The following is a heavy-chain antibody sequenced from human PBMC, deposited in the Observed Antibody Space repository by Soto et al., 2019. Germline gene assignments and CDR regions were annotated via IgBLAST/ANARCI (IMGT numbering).Heavy chain of an antibody. CDR1: GYTFTSYY. D-gene: IGHD6-13*01. CDR2: INPSGGST. CDR3: ARNFIAAAGELDY. J-gene: IGHJ4*02. Sequence: ASLKVSCKASGYTFTSYYMHWVRQAPGQGIEWMGIINPSGGSTSYAQKFQGRVTMTRDTSTSTVYMELSSLRSEDTAVYYCARNFIAAAGELDYWCQGTLVTAAS. V-gene: IGHV1-46*01.